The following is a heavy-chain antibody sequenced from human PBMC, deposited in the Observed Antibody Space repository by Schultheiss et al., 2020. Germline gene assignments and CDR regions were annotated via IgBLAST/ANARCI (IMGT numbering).Heavy chain of an antibody. D-gene: IGHD5-12*01. CDR3: ARVKWPYYFDY. J-gene: IGHJ4*02. Sequence: SQTLSLTCTVSGGSISSGDYYWSWIRQHPGKGLEWIGYIYYSGSTNYNPSLKSRVTISVDTSKNQFSLKLSSVTAADTAVYYCARVKWPYYFDYWGQGTLVTVSS. CDR2: IYYSGST. V-gene: IGHV4-61*08. CDR1: GGSISSGDYY.